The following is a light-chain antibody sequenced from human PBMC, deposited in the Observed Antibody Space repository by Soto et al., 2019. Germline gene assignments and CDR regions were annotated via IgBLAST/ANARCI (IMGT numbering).Light chain of an antibody. J-gene: IGKJ2*01. Sequence: EIVLTQSPGTLSLSPGERATLSCRASQSVRSNYLAWYQQIPGQAPRLLIYGTSSRAIGIPDRFSGSGSGTDFTLTISRLEPEDFAVYYCQQYGISPPRTFGQGTKLEIK. V-gene: IGKV3-20*01. CDR1: QSVRSNY. CDR3: QQYGISPPRT. CDR2: GTS.